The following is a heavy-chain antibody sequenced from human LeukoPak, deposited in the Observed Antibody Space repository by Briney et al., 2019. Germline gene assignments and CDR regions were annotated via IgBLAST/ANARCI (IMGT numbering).Heavy chain of an antibody. D-gene: IGHD7-27*01. J-gene: IGHJ4*02. V-gene: IGHV3-66*01. Sequence: GGSLRLSCAASGFSVSSNYMSWIRQAPRKGLEWVSFIKSGGNTYYADSVKGRFTISRDDSKNTVYLQMNSLRAGDTAIYYCARDSTNWGLHFDYWGQGALVTVSS. CDR2: IKSGGNT. CDR3: ARDSTNWGLHFDY. CDR1: GFSVSSNY.